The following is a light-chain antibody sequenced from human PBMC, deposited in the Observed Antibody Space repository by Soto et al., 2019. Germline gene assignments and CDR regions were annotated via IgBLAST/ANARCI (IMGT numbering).Light chain of an antibody. Sequence: SVLTQPASVSGSPGQSITISCTGTSSDVGGYNFVSWYQQHPGKVPKLMIYEVSNRPSGVSNRFSGSKSGNTASLTISGLQAEDEADYYCSSWTSSSTPRVFGTGTKVTVL. CDR3: SSWTSSSTPRV. CDR2: EVS. CDR1: SSDVGGYNF. J-gene: IGLJ1*01. V-gene: IGLV2-14*01.